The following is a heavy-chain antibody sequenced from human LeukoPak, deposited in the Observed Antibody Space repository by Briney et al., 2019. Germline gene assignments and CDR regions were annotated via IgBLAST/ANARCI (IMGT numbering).Heavy chain of an antibody. CDR1: GGSFSGYF. V-gene: IGHV4-34*01. Sequence: SETLSLTCAVYGGSFSGYFWSWIRQPPGKGLQWIGEINHGGSTNYNPSLKSRVTVLVDTSKNQFSLKLSSVTAADTAVYYCARVQQLLNFDYWGQGTLVTVSS. CDR2: INHGGST. CDR3: ARVQQLLNFDY. J-gene: IGHJ4*02. D-gene: IGHD6-13*01.